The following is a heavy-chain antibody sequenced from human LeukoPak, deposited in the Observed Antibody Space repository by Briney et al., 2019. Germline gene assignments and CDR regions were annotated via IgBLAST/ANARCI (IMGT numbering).Heavy chain of an antibody. Sequence: PSETLSLTCTVSGGSISSYYRSWIRQPAGKGLEWIGRIYTSGSTNYNPSLKSRVTMSVDTSKNQFSLKLSSATAADTAVYYCARDQGWELLSGIYYYYMDVWGKGTTVTVSS. D-gene: IGHD1-26*01. J-gene: IGHJ6*03. CDR3: ARDQGWELLSGIYYYYMDV. V-gene: IGHV4-4*07. CDR2: IYTSGST. CDR1: GGSISSYY.